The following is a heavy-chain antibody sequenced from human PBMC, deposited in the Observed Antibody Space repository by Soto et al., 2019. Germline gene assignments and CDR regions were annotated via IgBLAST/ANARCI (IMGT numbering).Heavy chain of an antibody. D-gene: IGHD1-26*01. CDR1: GFSLSNNNW. CDR2: IYHTGNT. J-gene: IGHJ6*02. V-gene: IGHV4-4*02. CDR3: ARFNSSGLYYAFGMDV. Sequence: SETLSLTCAVSGFSLSNNNWWTWVRQPPGQGLEWVGDIYHTGNTNYSPSLKSRVTISVDKSKNQFSLKLTSVTAADTAVYYCARFNSSGLYYAFGMDVWGQGTMVTVSS.